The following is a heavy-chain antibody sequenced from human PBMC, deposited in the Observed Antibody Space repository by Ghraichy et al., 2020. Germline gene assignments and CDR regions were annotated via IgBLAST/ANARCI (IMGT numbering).Heavy chain of an antibody. CDR3: ARANVGGLTYYDISD. CDR2: ISAYNGNT. J-gene: IGHJ4*02. V-gene: IGHV1-18*04. D-gene: IGHD3-9*01. CDR1: GYTFTSYG. Sequence: ASVKVSCKASGYTFTSYGISWVRQAPGQGLEWMGWISAYNGNTNYAQKLQGRVTMTTDTSTSTAYMELRSLRSDDTAVYYCARANVGGLTYYDISDWGQGTLVTVSS.